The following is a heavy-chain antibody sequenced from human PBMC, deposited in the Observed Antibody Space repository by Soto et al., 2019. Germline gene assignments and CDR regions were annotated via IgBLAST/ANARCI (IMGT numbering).Heavy chain of an antibody. Sequence: QVQLVQSGAEVKKPGASVKVSCKASGYTFTSYGISWVRQAPGQGLEWMGWISAYNGNTNYAQKLQGRVTMTTDTATSTAYMELRSLRSDDKAVYYCATPGKTAMVTYYYYGMDVWGQGTTVTVSS. CDR2: ISAYNGNT. CDR3: ATPGKTAMVTYYYYGMDV. V-gene: IGHV1-18*04. CDR1: GYTFTSYG. J-gene: IGHJ6*02. D-gene: IGHD5-18*01.